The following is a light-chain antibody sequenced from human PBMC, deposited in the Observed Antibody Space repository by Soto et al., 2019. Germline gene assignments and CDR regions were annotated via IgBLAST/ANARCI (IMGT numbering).Light chain of an antibody. J-gene: IGKJ1*01. CDR3: QQSSRTPWT. CDR1: QSISNY. Sequence: DIQMTQSPSSLSASVGDRVTITCRASQSISNYLNWYQQKPGKAPKLLIYTASTLQSGVPSRSSGSGSGPDFTLTISSLQPEDFATYFCQQSSRTPWTFGPGTKVEIK. V-gene: IGKV1-39*01. CDR2: TAS.